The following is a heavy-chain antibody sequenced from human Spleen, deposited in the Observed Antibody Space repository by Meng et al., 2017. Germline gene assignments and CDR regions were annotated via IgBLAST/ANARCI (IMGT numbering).Heavy chain of an antibody. Sequence: QVQLQVWGGGVLKQSETLSLSSGVAGGSVSDYYWSWLRRPPGKGLEWFGEINHSGSTNYNPSLESRATISVDTSQNNLSLKLSSVTAADSAVYYCARGPTTMAHDFDYWGQGTLVTVSS. CDR1: GGSVSDYY. D-gene: IGHD4-11*01. V-gene: IGHV4-34*01. CDR3: ARGPTTMAHDFDY. CDR2: INHSGST. J-gene: IGHJ4*02.